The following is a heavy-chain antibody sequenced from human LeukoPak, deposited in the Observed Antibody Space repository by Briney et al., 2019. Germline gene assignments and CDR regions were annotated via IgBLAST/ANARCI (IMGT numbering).Heavy chain of an antibody. D-gene: IGHD6-19*01. V-gene: IGHV3-7*03. CDR3: AKDNRRHYTSGPNPDSLH. Sequence: GGSLRLSCAVSGFTFSGFWMSWSRQAPGKGLEWVASINSGGSEGYYADVVKGRFTISRDNAKNSLYLQMDSLRVEDTAFYYCAKDNRRHYTSGPNPDSLHWGQGALVTVSS. J-gene: IGHJ4*02. CDR2: INSGGSEG. CDR1: GFTFSGFW.